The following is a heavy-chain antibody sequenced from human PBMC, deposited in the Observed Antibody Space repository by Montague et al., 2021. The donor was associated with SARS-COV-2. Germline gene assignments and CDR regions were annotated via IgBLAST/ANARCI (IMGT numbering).Heavy chain of an antibody. J-gene: IGHJ5*02. Sequence: SETLSLTCTVSGGSISSSSYYWGWIRQPPGKGLEWIGSIYYSGSTYYNPSLKSRVTISVDTSKNQFSLKLSSVTAADTAVYYCARDVVVVGNWFDPWGQGTMVTVSS. CDR3: ARDVVVVGNWFDP. CDR2: IYYSGST. CDR1: GGSISSSSYY. D-gene: IGHD2-2*01. V-gene: IGHV4-39*07.